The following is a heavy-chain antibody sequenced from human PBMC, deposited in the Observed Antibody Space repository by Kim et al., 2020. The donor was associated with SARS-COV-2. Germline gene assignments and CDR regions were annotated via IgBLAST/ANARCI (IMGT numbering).Heavy chain of an antibody. V-gene: IGHV4-39*01. CDR3: ARHGIWFGELSTYY. Sequence: TPSLKGRVTISVDTSKTQFSLKLSSVTAADTAVYYCARHGIWFGELSTYYWGQGTLVTVSS. J-gene: IGHJ4*02. D-gene: IGHD3-10*01.